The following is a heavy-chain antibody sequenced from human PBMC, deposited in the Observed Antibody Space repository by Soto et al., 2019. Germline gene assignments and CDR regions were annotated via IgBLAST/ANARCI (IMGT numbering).Heavy chain of an antibody. CDR1: GFTFSSYG. CDR3: ARDKSAMALNLFDY. D-gene: IGHD5-18*01. V-gene: IGHV3-33*01. J-gene: IGHJ4*02. Sequence: QVQLVESGGGVVQPGRSLRLSCAASGFTFSSYGMHWVRQAPGKGLEWVAVIWYDGSNKYYADSVKGRFTISRDNSKNTLYLQMKRLRAEDTAVYYCARDKSAMALNLFDYWGQGTLVTVSS. CDR2: IWYDGSNK.